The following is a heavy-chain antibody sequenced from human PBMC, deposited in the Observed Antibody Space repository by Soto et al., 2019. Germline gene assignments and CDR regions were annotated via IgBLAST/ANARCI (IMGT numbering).Heavy chain of an antibody. J-gene: IGHJ4*02. CDR1: GFTFSSYG. Sequence: GGSLRLSCAASGFTFSSYGMHWVRQAPGKGLEWVAVISYDGSNKYYADSVKGRFTISRDNSKNTLYLQMNSLRAEDTAVYYCAKDAGVETSGYFDYWGQGTLVTVSS. D-gene: IGHD3-10*01. CDR3: AKDAGVETSGYFDY. CDR2: ISYDGSNK. V-gene: IGHV3-30*18.